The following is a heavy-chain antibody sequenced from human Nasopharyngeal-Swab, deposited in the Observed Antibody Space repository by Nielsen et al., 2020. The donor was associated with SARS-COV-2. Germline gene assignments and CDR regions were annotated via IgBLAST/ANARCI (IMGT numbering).Heavy chain of an antibody. Sequence: WIRQPQGKGREWVSYISSSGSTIYYADSVKGRFTISRDNAKNSLYLQMNSLRAEDTAVYYCARDRGGLPWFGELPTYFDYWGQGTLVTVSS. CDR2: ISSSGSTI. CDR3: ARDRGGLPWFGELPTYFDY. V-gene: IGHV3-48*03. J-gene: IGHJ4*02. D-gene: IGHD3-10*01.